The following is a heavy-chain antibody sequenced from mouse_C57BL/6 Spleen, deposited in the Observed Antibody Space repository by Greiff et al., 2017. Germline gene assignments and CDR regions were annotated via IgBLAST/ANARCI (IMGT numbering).Heavy chain of an antibody. CDR3: AIYSNYEKICDD. J-gene: IGHJ2*01. CDR2: IYPRSGIT. V-gene: IGHV1-81*01. CDR1: GYTFTSYG. Sequence: VQLQQSGAELARPGASVKLSCKASGYTFTSYGISWVKQRPGQGLEWIGEIYPRSGITYYNEKFKGKATLTADKSSSTAYMELRSLTSEDSAVYFCAIYSNYEKICDDRGQGTTLTVST. D-gene: IGHD2-5*01.